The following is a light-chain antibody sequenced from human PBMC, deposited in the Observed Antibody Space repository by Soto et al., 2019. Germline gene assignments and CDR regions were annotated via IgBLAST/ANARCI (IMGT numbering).Light chain of an antibody. CDR2: DAY. J-gene: IGKJ2*01. V-gene: IGKV3-20*01. Sequence: EIVLTQSPGTLSLSPGERVTLSCRASQRVSTNYLAWYQQRSGQAPRLLIYDAYKRPGGIPDRFSGSGSGTDFTLTIPRLEPEDFAVYFCQQYGASPYTFGQGTKLEIK. CDR3: QQYGASPYT. CDR1: QRVSTNY.